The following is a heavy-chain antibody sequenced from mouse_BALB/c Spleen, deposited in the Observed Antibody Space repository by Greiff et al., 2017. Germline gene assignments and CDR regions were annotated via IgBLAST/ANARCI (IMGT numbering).Heavy chain of an antibody. CDR3: ARTDYDAMDY. CDR2: ISSGSSTI. J-gene: IGHJ4*01. CDR1: GFTFSSFG. V-gene: IGHV5-17*02. Sequence: EVKVEESGGGLVQPGGSRKLSCAASGFTFSSFGMHWVRQAPEKGLEWVAYISSGSSTIYYADTVKGRFTISRDNPKNTLFLQMTSLRSEDTAMYYCARTDYDAMDYWGQGTSVTVSS.